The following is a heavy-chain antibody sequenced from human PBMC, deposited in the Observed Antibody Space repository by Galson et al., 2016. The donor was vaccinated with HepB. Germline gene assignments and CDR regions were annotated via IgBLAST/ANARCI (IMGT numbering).Heavy chain of an antibody. CDR3: ARDDYFRLGY. CDR1: GFIFSVYN. CDR2: ITSSSDTM. D-gene: IGHD3-16*01. Sequence: SLRLSCAASGFIFSVYNMNWARQAPGKGLEWIAWITSSSDTMYYADSMKGRFTISRDNAKNSLYLEMNSLRDEDTAVYYCARDDYFRLGYWGQGTLVTVSS. V-gene: IGHV3-48*02. J-gene: IGHJ4*02.